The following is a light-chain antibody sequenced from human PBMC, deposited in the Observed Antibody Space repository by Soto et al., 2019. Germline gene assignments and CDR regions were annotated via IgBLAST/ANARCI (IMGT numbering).Light chain of an antibody. J-gene: IGLJ1*01. CDR2: DIN. V-gene: IGLV1-44*01. CDR3: VSYTTSASYV. Sequence: QAVLTQPPSASGTLGQTITISCSGTTSNIGTNTVNWFQHLPGSAPKLMIYDINNRPSGVSNRFSGSKSGNTASLTISGLQAEDEADYYCVSYTTSASYVFGTGTKVTVL. CDR1: TSNIGTNT.